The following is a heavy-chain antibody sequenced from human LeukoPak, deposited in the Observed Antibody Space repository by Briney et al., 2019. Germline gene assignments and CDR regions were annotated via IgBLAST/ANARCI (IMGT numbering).Heavy chain of an antibody. J-gene: IGHJ4*02. CDR3: ARHWGTTVVSPLTAWDY. V-gene: IGHV4-59*08. CDR1: GFTFSDYY. D-gene: IGHD4-23*01. Sequence: GSLRLSCAASGFTFSDYYMSWIRQPPGKGLEWIGYVYYSGSTKYNPSLKSRVTISVDTSKNQFSLKLSSVTAADTAVYYCARHWGTTVVSPLTAWDYWGQGTLVTASS. CDR2: VYYSGST.